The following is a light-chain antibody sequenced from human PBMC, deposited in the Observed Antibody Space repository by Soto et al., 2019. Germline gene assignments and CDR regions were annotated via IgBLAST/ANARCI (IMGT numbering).Light chain of an antibody. J-gene: IGKJ1*01. Sequence: EIVLRQSPGTLSLSPGETATLSCRASQSVRSSYLAWYQQKPGQAPRLLIYGASSRATGIPDRFSGSGSETEFTLTISGLQSEDSGVYYCLQHYAWPWTFGQGTKVDIK. CDR1: QSVRSSY. V-gene: IGKV3-20*01. CDR2: GAS. CDR3: LQHYAWPWT.